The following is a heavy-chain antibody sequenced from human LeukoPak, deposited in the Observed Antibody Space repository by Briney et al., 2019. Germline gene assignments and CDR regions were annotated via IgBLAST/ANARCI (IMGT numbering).Heavy chain of an antibody. J-gene: IGHJ4*02. CDR3: ASPPFMYDLIYYFDY. D-gene: IGHD3/OR15-3a*01. V-gene: IGHV3-30*02. CDR1: GFSFSSYG. CDR2: IRYDGSNK. Sequence: GGSLRLSCAESGFSFSSYGMHWVPQAPGKGLEWVAFIRYDGSNKYYAESVKGRFTISRDNSKNTLYLQMNSLRAEDTAVYYCASPPFMYDLIYYFDYWGQETLVTVSS.